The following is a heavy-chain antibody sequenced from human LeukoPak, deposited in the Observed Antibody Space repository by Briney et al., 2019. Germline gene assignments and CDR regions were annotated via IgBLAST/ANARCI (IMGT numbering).Heavy chain of an antibody. V-gene: IGHV3-30*04. D-gene: IGHD3-22*01. CDR1: GFTFSSYA. J-gene: IGHJ3*02. CDR2: ISYDGTNK. Sequence: PGRSLRLSCAASGFTFSSYAMHSVRQAPGKGLEWVTIISYDGTNKYYADSVKGRFTISRDNSKTTLFLQMHSLRAEDTAVYYCAWSNYYDSRSRRFDIWGQGPMVTVSS. CDR3: AWSNYYDSRSRRFDI.